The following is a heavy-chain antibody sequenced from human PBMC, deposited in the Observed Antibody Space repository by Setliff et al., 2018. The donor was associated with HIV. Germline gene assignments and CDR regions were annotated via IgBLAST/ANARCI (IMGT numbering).Heavy chain of an antibody. CDR2: VCQRGGI. CDR1: GDSIDSPHC. V-gene: IGHV4-4*02. Sequence: PSETLSLTCTVSGDSIDSPHCWSWVRQSLEKGLEWIGEVCQRGGINYYPFFWSRVTISLDVSKSQFYLRLTSVTAADTAVYFCSRDVAPPVAGDLWSGDAYWGRGTLVTVSS. CDR3: SRDVAPPVAGDLWSGDAY. J-gene: IGHJ4*02. D-gene: IGHD3-3*01.